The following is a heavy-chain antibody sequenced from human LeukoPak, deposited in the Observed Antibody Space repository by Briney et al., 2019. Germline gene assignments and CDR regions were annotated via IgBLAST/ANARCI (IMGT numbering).Heavy chain of an antibody. V-gene: IGHV4-59*01. D-gene: IGHD2-2*01. CDR2: IYYSGST. J-gene: IGHJ3*02. Sequence: SETLSLTCTVSGGSISSYYWSWIRQPPGKGLEWIGYIYYSGSTNYNPSLKSRVTISVDTSKNQFSLKLSSVTAADTAVYYCARDGQGYCSSTSCPPDAFDAFDIWGQGTMVTVSS. CDR1: GGSISSYY. CDR3: ARDGQGYCSSTSCPPDAFDAFDI.